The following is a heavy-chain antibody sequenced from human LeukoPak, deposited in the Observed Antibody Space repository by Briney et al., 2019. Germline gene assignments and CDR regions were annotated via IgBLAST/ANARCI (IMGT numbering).Heavy chain of an antibody. CDR2: IYYSGST. CDR1: GGSISGYY. Sequence: SETLSLSCTVSGGSISGYYWSWIRQPPGKGLEWIGYIYYSGSTNYNPSLKSRVTISVDTSKYQFSLKLSSVTAADTAVYYCATFGWSGALPLDVWGQGTKVTVSS. D-gene: IGHD3-3*01. CDR3: ATFGWSGALPLDV. V-gene: IGHV4-59*08. J-gene: IGHJ6*02.